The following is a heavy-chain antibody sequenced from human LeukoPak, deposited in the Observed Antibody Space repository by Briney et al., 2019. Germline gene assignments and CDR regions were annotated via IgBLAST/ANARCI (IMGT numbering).Heavy chain of an antibody. CDR2: IYTSGST. V-gene: IGHV4-4*07. D-gene: IGHD6-6*01. J-gene: IGHJ6*03. Sequence: SETLSLTCTVSGGSISSYYWRWFRQPAGKGLEWIGRIYTSGSTNYNPSLKSRVTMSVDTSKNQFSLKLSSVTAADTAVYYCARDKQLEHYYYYYMDVWGKGTTVTVSS. CDR3: ARDKQLEHYYYYYMDV. CDR1: GGSISSYY.